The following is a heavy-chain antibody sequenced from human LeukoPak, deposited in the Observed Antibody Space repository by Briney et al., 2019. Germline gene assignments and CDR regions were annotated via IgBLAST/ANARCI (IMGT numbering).Heavy chain of an antibody. CDR2: ISAYNGNT. Sequence: APVKVSCKASGYTFSSYGISWGRQAPGQGREGVGWISAYNGNTNYAQKLQGRVTMTTDTSTSTAYMELRSLRSDDTAVYYCARSSGDYYDSSGYYPPRTFDYWGQGTLVTVSS. J-gene: IGHJ4*02. CDR1: GYTFSSYG. CDR3: ARSSGDYYDSSGYYPPRTFDY. V-gene: IGHV1-18*01. D-gene: IGHD3-22*01.